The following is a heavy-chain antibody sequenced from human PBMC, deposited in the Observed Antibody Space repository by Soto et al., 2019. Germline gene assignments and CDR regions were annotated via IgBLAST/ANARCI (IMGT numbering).Heavy chain of an antibody. CDR1: GFTFNSYW. CDR3: AGDLCLSTRPKGY. J-gene: IGHJ4*02. Sequence: EVQLVESGGGLVQPGGSLRLSCAASGFTFNSYWGNWVRQAPGKGLEWVANINQDGSDKYYVDSVKGRFTISRDNVKNSQLVQLNILRAEDTAIYYCAGDLCLSTRPKGYWGQGTLVTVSS. V-gene: IGHV3-7*03. CDR2: INQDGSDK. D-gene: IGHD6-6*01.